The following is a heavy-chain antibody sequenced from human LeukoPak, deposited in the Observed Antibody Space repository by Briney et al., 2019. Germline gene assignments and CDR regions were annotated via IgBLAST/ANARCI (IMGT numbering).Heavy chain of an antibody. D-gene: IGHD3-3*01. Sequence: GGSLRLSCAASGFTFSSYAMNWVRQAPGKGLEWVSAISGSGGGTYYADSVKGRFTISRDNSKNTLYLQMNSLRAEDTAVYYCAKVHHDFWSGPHYYYMDVWGKGTTVTVSS. CDR3: AKVHHDFWSGPHYYYMDV. V-gene: IGHV3-23*01. J-gene: IGHJ6*03. CDR1: GFTFSSYA. CDR2: ISGSGGGT.